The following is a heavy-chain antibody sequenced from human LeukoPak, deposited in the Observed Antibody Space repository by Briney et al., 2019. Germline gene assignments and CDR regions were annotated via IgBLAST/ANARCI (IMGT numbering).Heavy chain of an antibody. CDR2: ISAYNGNT. D-gene: IGHD3-10*01. J-gene: IGHJ6*02. CDR3: ARSRGYGSGNGGSPMDV. V-gene: IGHV1-18*01. Sequence: ASVKVSCKASGYTFTSYGISWVRQAPGQGLEWMGWISAYNGNTNYAQKLQGRVTMTTDTSTSTAYMELRSLRSDDTAVYYCARSRGYGSGNGGSPMDVWGQGTTVIVSS. CDR1: GYTFTSYG.